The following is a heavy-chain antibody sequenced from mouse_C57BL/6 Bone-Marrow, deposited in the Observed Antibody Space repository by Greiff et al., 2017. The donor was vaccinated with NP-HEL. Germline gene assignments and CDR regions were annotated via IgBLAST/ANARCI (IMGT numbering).Heavy chain of an antibody. J-gene: IGHJ4*01. CDR2: INPSNGGT. CDR1: GYTFTSYW. Sequence: VQLQQPGTELVKPGASVKLSCKASGYTFTSYWMHWVKQRPGQGLEWIGNINPSNGGTNYNEKFKSKATLTVDKSSSTAYMQLSSLTSEDSAVYYCARPGIYDGYYYAMDYWGQGTSVTVSS. V-gene: IGHV1-53*01. CDR3: ARPGIYDGYYYAMDY. D-gene: IGHD2-3*01.